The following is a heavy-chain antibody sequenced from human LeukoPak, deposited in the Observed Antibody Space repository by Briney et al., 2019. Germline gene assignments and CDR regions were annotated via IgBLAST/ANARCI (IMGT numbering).Heavy chain of an antibody. V-gene: IGHV1-8*02. Sequence: ASVKVSCKASGYTFTGYDISWVRQATGQGLEWMGWMNPNSGNTGYAQKFQGRVTMTRNTSISTAYMELSSLRSEDTAVYYCARDSSGWYHWFDPWGQGTLVTVSS. CDR3: ARDSSGWYHWFDP. D-gene: IGHD6-19*01. CDR2: MNPNSGNT. CDR1: GYTFTGYD. J-gene: IGHJ5*02.